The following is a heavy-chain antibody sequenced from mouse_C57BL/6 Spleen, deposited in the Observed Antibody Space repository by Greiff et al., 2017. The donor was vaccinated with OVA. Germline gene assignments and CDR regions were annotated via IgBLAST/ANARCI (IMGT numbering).Heavy chain of an antibody. CDR2: ISDGGSYT. CDR1: GFTFSSYA. J-gene: IGHJ3*01. D-gene: IGHD2-1*01. V-gene: IGHV5-4*03. Sequence: EVMLVESGGGLVKPGGSLKLSCAASGFTFSSYAMSWVRQTPEKRLEWVATISDGGSYTYYPDNVKGRFTISRDNAKNNLYLQMSHLKSEDTAMYYCAVYYGNGFAYWGQGTLVTVSA. CDR3: AVYYGNGFAY.